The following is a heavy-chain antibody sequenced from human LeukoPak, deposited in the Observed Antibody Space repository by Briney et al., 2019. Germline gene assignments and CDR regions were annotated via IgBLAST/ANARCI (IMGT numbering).Heavy chain of an antibody. CDR2: IYYSGST. Sequence: PSETLSLTCTVSGGSISSSSYYWGWIRQPPGKGLEWIGSIYYSGSTYYNPSLKSLVTISVDTSKKQFSLKLSSVTAADTAVYYCARHTWELLTFSDYWGQGTLVTVSS. CDR1: GGSISSSSYY. V-gene: IGHV4-39*01. J-gene: IGHJ4*02. D-gene: IGHD1-26*01. CDR3: ARHTWELLTFSDY.